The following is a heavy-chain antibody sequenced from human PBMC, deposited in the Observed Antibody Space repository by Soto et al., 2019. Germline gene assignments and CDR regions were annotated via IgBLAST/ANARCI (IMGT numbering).Heavy chain of an antibody. CDR3: AKDSWAIFGVPAGEYYAMDV. J-gene: IGHJ6*02. V-gene: IGHV3-23*01. CDR1: GFTFENYA. CDR2: ISGSGGTT. Sequence: PGGSLRLCCVASGFTFENYAMSWFRQAPGKGLEWVSAISGSGGTTYYSDPVKGRFTISRDNSKNTVYLQMNDLRVEDAAEYFCAKDSWAIFGVPAGEYYAMDVWGQGTTVTVPS. D-gene: IGHD3-3*01.